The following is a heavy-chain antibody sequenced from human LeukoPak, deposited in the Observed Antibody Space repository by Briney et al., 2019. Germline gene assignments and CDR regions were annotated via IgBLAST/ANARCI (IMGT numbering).Heavy chain of an antibody. J-gene: IGHJ3*02. Sequence: SETLSLTCAVYGGSFSGYYWSWIRQTPGKGLEWIGEINHSGSTNYNPSLTSRVTISADTSKNQFSLKLSSVTAADTAVYYCATTYYDFWSGYYPFDIWGQGTMVTVSS. CDR2: INHSGST. CDR1: GGSFSGYY. D-gene: IGHD3-3*01. CDR3: ATTYYDFWSGYYPFDI. V-gene: IGHV4-34*01.